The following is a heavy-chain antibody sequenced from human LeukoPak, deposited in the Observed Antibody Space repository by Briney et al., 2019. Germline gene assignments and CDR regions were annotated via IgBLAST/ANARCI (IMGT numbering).Heavy chain of an antibody. V-gene: IGHV3-23*01. Sequence: GGSLRLSCAASGFTFSIYAMGWVRQAPGKGPDWVSSISGSGGHTYFADSVRGRFTISRDNSKNTLDLQMNSWNVEDTAVYYCAKFRYHSNDTNSLDFNYWGQGTLVTVSS. CDR1: GFTFSIYA. D-gene: IGHD3-22*01. J-gene: IGHJ4*02. CDR2: ISGSGGHT. CDR3: AKFRYHSNDTNSLDFNY.